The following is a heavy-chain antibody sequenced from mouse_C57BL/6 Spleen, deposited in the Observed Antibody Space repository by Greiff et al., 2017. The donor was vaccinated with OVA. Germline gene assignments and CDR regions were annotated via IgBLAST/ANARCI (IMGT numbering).Heavy chain of an antibody. CDR3: ARSGVLTGTAWFAY. V-gene: IGHV1-26*01. D-gene: IGHD4-1*01. CDR1: GYTFTDYY. J-gene: IGHJ3*01. CDR2: INPNNGGT. Sequence: EVQLQQSGPELVKPGASVKISCKASGYTFTDYYMNWVKQSHGKSLEWIGDINPNNGGTSYNQKFKGKATLTVDKSSSTAYMELRSLTSEDSAVYYCARSGVLTGTAWFAYWGQGTLVTVSA.